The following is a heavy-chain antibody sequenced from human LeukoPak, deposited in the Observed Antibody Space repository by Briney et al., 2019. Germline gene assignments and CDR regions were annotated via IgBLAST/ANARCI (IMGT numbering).Heavy chain of an antibody. Sequence: GASVKVSCKASGYTFTSYYMHWVRQAPGQGLEWMGIINPSGGSTSYAQKFQGRVTMTRDTSTSTVYMELSSLRSEDTAVYYCARDGSSRHTAMATLRGYYYYYMDVWGKGTTVTISS. CDR1: GYTFTSYY. J-gene: IGHJ6*03. V-gene: IGHV1-46*01. CDR2: INPSGGST. D-gene: IGHD5-18*01. CDR3: ARDGSSRHTAMATLRGYYYYYMDV.